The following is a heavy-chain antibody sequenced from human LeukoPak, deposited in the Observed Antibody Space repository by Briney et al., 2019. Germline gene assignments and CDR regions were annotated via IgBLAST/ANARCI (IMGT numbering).Heavy chain of an antibody. V-gene: IGHV3-74*01. CDR3: ARVELAAAGTHYYYYGMDV. D-gene: IGHD6-13*01. J-gene: IGHJ6*02. Sequence: PGGSLRLSCAASGLTFSSHWMHWVRQAPGKGLVWVSRITNDGSSTTYADSVKGRFTISRDNAKNMLYLQVNSLRAEDTAVYYCARVELAAAGTHYYYYGMDVWGQGTTVTVSS. CDR1: GLTFSSHW. CDR2: ITNDGSST.